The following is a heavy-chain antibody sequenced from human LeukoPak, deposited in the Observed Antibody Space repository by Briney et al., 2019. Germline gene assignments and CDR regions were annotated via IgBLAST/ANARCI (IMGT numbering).Heavy chain of an antibody. V-gene: IGHV3-23*01. CDR2: ISGSGGST. J-gene: IGHJ2*01. CDR3: AKGSSLDWYFDL. CDR1: GFTFSSYA. Sequence: PGGSLRLSCAASGFTFSSYAMSWARQAPGKGLEWVSAISGSGGSTYYADSVKGRFTISRDNSKNTLYLQMNSLRAEDTAVYYCAKGSSLDWYFDLWGRGTLVTVSS.